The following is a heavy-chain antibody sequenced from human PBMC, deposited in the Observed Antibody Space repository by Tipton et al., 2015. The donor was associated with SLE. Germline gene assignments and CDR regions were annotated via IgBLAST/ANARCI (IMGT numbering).Heavy chain of an antibody. J-gene: IGHJ4*02. V-gene: IGHV4-39*07. D-gene: IGHD1-26*01. CDR2: MHHTGAT. CDR1: GGSITTRSYY. Sequence: TLSLTCIVSGGSITTRSYYWGWIRQPPGKGLEWIGSMHHTGATYSSPSLKSRVTLSLDKSQNQFSLKLTSVTAADTAVYYCASLAGTYSSYFRDYWGRGALVSVSS. CDR3: ASLAGTYSSYFRDY.